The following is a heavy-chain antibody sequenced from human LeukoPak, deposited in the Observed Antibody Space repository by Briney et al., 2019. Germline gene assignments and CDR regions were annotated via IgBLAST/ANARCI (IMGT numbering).Heavy chain of an antibody. D-gene: IGHD6-19*01. CDR1: GYTLTALS. V-gene: IGHV1-24*01. J-gene: IGHJ4*02. CDR2: FDPEDGET. Sequence: ASVKVSCKVSGYTLTALSAHWVRQAPGKGLEWMGGFDPEDGETIYAQNFQGRVTMTEDTSTDTAYMVLSSLTSEDTAVYYCAADTSRWDLSFDYWGQGTLVTVS. CDR3: AADTSRWDLSFDY.